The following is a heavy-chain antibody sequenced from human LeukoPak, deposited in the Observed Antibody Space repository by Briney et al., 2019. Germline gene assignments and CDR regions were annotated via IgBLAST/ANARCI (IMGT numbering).Heavy chain of an antibody. D-gene: IGHD4-17*01. CDR2: IYSGGST. V-gene: IGHV3-53*01. CDR3: AREAVTRNYFDY. Sequence: GSLRLSCAASGFTVSSNYMNWVRQAPGKGLEWVSVIYSGGSTYYADSVKGRFTISRDNSKNTLFLQMNSLRAEDTAVYYCAREAVTRNYFDYWGQGTLVTVSS. J-gene: IGHJ4*02. CDR1: GFTVSSNY.